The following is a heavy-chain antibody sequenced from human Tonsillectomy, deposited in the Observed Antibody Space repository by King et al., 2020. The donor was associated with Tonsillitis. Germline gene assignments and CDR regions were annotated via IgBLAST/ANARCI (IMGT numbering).Heavy chain of an antibody. V-gene: IGHV3-74*01. CDR3: ARGLYNGAYQGLNY. D-gene: IGHD2-8*01. CDR2: INIDGTTI. J-gene: IGHJ4*02. Sequence: VQLVESGGGLAQPGGSLRLSCAASGFTISSYWMHWVRQAPGQGPVWVSRINIDGTTITYADSVKGRYTISRDNAKNTLYLQMNSLRAEDTAVYYCARGLYNGAYQGLNYWGQGTLVTVSS. CDR1: GFTISSYW.